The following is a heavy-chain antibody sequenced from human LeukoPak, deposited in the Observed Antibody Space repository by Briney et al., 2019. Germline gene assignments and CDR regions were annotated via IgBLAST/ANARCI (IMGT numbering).Heavy chain of an antibody. J-gene: IGHJ5*02. D-gene: IGHD3-10*01. CDR3: ARGTYYYGSGSYRRGNWFDP. CDR1: GYTFTSYA. Sequence: ASVKVSCKASGYTFTSYAMHWVRQAPGQRLEWMGWINAGNGNTKYSQEFQGRVTITRGTSASTAYMELSSLRSEDMAVYYCARGTYYYGSGSYRRGNWFDPWGQGTLVTVSS. V-gene: IGHV1-3*03. CDR2: INAGNGNT.